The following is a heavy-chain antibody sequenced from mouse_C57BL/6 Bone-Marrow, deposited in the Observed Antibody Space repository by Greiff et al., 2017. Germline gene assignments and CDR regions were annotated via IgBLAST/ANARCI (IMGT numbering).Heavy chain of an antibody. CDR1: GYTFTSYW. D-gene: IGHD2-5*01. CDR2: IHPNSGST. V-gene: IGHV1-64*01. CDR3: ARRSNYGFAY. J-gene: IGHJ3*01. Sequence: QVQLKQPGAELVKPGASVKLSCKASGYTFTSYWMHWVKQRPGQGLEWIGMIHPNSGSTNDNEKFKSKATLTVDKSSSTAYMQRSSLTSEDSAVYYCARRSNYGFAYWGQGTLVTVSA.